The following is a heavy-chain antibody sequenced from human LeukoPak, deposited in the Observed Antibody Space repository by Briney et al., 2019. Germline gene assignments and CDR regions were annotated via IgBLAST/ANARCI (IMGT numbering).Heavy chain of an antibody. V-gene: IGHV3-7*03. J-gene: IGHJ3*02. D-gene: IGHD6-19*01. CDR3: TRFAFGLRSSGWLPGNAFDI. Sequence: GGSLRLSCAVSGFTFSSYWMNWVRQAPGKGLEWVASIKQDGGEKSYVDSVKGRFTISRDNAKNSLYLQMSSLKTEDTAVYYCTRFAFGLRSSGWLPGNAFDIWGQGTMVTVSS. CDR2: IKQDGGEK. CDR1: GFTFSSYW.